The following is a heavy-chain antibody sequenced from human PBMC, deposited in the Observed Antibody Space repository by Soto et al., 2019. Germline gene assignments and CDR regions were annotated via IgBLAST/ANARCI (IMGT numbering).Heavy chain of an antibody. Sequence: ASVKVSCKASGGTFSSYAISWVRQAPGQGLEWMGGIIPIFGTANYAQKFQGRVTITADESTSTAYMELSSLRSEDTAVYYCAREQDSSSSGGARNYYYYYGMDVWGQGTTVTVPS. CDR2: IIPIFGTA. D-gene: IGHD6-6*01. V-gene: IGHV1-69*13. J-gene: IGHJ6*02. CDR3: AREQDSSSSGGARNYYYYYGMDV. CDR1: GGTFSSYA.